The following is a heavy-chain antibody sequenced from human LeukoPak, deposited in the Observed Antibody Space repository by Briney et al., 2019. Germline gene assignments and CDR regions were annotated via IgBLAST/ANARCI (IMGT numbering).Heavy chain of an antibody. D-gene: IGHD3-3*01. CDR2: IYYSGST. CDR3: ARHNRTYYDFWSGYYSLYYYYMDV. J-gene: IGHJ6*03. V-gene: IGHV4-39*01. Sequence: SETLSLTCTVSGGSISSSSYYWGWIRQPPGTGLEWIGSIYYSGSTYYNPSLKSRVTISVDTSKNQFSLKLSSVTAADTAVYYCARHNRTYYDFWSGYYSLYYYYMDVWGKGTTVTVSS. CDR1: GGSISSSSYY.